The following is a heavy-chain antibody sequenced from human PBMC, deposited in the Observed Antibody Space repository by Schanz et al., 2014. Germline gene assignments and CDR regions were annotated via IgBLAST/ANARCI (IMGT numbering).Heavy chain of an antibody. D-gene: IGHD3-22*01. Sequence: EEQLLQSGGGLVQPGGSLRLSCAASGFTFSDYYMSWVRQAPGKGLEWVSVIYSGIGAYYADSVKDRFTVSRDNSKNTVYLQMNRLRAEDTAVYYCARVHHYDPSGWGYFDYWGQGALVTVSS. CDR3: ARVHHYDPSGWGYFDY. J-gene: IGHJ4*02. CDR1: GFTFSDYY. CDR2: IYSGIGA. V-gene: IGHV3-66*01.